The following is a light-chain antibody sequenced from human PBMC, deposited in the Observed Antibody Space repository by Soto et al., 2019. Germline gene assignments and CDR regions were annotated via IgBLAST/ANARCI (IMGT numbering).Light chain of an antibody. Sequence: IVLTQSPDTLSLSPWERATLSCRASQSVSSSYLAWYQQKPGQAPRLLIYDASNGATGIPARFSGSGSGTNFTLTISSLEPEDFAVYYCQQRSNWPPSITFGQGTRLEIK. CDR2: DAS. J-gene: IGKJ5*01. CDR3: QQRSNWPPSIT. V-gene: IGKV3-11*01. CDR1: QSVSSSY.